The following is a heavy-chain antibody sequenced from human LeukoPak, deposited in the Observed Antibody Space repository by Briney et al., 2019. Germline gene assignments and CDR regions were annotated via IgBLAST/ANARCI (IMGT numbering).Heavy chain of an antibody. CDR1: GYTFTSYA. D-gene: IGHD2-21*02. J-gene: IGHJ4*02. CDR2: ISTYSGNT. Sequence: GASVKVSCKPSGYTFTSYALRWVRQAPGQGLEWMGWISTYSGNTNYAQKLQGRITMTIETSTSTAYMELRSLRSGDTAVYYCARGGSRVVTYGNFDYWGQGTLVTVSS. CDR3: ARGGSRVVTYGNFDY. V-gene: IGHV1-18*01.